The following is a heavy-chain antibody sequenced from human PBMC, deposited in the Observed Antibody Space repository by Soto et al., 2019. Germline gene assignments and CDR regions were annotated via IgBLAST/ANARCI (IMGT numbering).Heavy chain of an antibody. Sequence: PXESLKISCTGVGYSFTSYWIGWVRQMPGKGLEWMGIIYPGDSDTRYSPSFQGQVTISADKSITTAYLQWSSLKASDTAMYYCAGGYCTTTICDPWFDHWGQGALVTVSS. V-gene: IGHV5-51*01. J-gene: IGHJ5*02. CDR1: GYSFTSYW. CDR2: IYPGDSDT. CDR3: AGGYCTTTICDPWFDH. D-gene: IGHD2-2*01.